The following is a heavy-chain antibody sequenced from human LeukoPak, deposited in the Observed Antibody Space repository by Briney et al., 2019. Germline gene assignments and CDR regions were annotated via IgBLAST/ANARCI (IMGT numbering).Heavy chain of an antibody. CDR1: GFTVSSNY. Sequence: GGSLRLSCAASGFTVSSNYMSWVRQAPGKGLEWVSVIYSGGSTYYADSVKGRFTISRDNSKNTLYLQMNSPRAEDTAVYYCARVFRVCSGGSCYSGFDPWGQGTLVTVSS. D-gene: IGHD2-15*01. J-gene: IGHJ5*02. CDR3: ARVFRVCSGGSCYSGFDP. CDR2: IYSGGST. V-gene: IGHV3-66*02.